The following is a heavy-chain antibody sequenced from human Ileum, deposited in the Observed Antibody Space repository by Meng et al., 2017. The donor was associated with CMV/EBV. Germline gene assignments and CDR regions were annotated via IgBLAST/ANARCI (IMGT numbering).Heavy chain of an antibody. CDR3: ARSDVAAAGNYYGLDV. CDR1: GYTFTCYY. CDR2: VNPKTGDT. J-gene: IGHJ6*02. D-gene: IGHD6-13*01. V-gene: IGHV1-2*02. Sequence: ASVKVSLQASGYTFTCYYIHWMRRAPGHGLEWMGWVNPKTGDTNYAQKFQDRVTITRDTSITTAYMELSRLRCDDTAVYYCARSDVAAAGNYYGLDVWGQGTSVTVSS.